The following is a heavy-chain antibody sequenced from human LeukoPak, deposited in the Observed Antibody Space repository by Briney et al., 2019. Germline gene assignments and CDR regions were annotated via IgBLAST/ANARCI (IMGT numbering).Heavy chain of an antibody. CDR1: GYTFTSYG. J-gene: IGHJ5*02. CDR2: ISAYNGNT. V-gene: IGHV1-18*01. D-gene: IGHD4-17*01. Sequence: ASVKVSCKASGYTFTSYGISWVRQAPGQGLEWMGWISAYNGNTNYAQKLQGRVTMTTDTSTSTAYMELRSLRSDDTAVYYCARKIPGRYGDYFFGFDPWGQGTLVTVSS. CDR3: ARKIPGRYGDYFFGFDP.